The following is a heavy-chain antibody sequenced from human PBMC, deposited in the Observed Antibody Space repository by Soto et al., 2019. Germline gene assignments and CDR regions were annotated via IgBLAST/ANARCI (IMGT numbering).Heavy chain of an antibody. CDR1: GGSFSGYY. Sequence: SETLSLTCAVYGGSFSGYYWSWIRQPPGKGLEWIGEINHSGSTNYNPSLKSRVTISVDTSKNQFSLKLSSVTAADTAVYYCARVVVIAPTCYFDYWGQGTLVTVSS. J-gene: IGHJ4*02. D-gene: IGHD2-21*01. V-gene: IGHV4-34*01. CDR3: ARVVVIAPTCYFDY. CDR2: INHSGST.